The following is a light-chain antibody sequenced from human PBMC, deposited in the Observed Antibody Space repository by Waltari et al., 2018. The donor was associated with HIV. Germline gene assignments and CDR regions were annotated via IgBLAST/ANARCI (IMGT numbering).Light chain of an antibody. CDR2: GNN. V-gene: IGLV1-47*01. Sequence: QSVLTQPPSASETPGQRVTISCSGSSSNIGSNFVYWYLQLPGTAPKLLIYGNNQRPSGVPDRFAGSRSGTSASLAISGLRSEDEADYYCAAWDDSLGGLWVFGGGTKLTVL. CDR3: AAWDDSLGGLWV. CDR1: SSNIGSNF. J-gene: IGLJ3*02.